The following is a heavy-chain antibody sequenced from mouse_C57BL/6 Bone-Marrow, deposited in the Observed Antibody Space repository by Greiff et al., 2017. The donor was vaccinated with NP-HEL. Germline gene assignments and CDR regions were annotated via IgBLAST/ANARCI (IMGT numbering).Heavy chain of an antibody. CDR2: ISSGGSYT. CDR3: ARQRYYGRSYGWYFDV. D-gene: IGHD1-1*01. Sequence: EVKLQESGGDLVKPGGSLKLSCAASGFTFSSYGMSWVRQTPDKRLEWVATISSGGSYTYYPDSVKGRFTISRDNAKNTLYLQMSSLKSEDTAMYYCARQRYYGRSYGWYFDVGGTGTTVTVSS. J-gene: IGHJ1*03. CDR1: GFTFSSYG. V-gene: IGHV5-6*01.